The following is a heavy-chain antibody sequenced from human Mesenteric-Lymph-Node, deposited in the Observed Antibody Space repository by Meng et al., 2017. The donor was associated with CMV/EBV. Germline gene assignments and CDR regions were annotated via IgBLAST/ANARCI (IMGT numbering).Heavy chain of an antibody. CDR2: INHSGVP. CDR3: ARGSDIPVNNY. CDR1: GGSFSGYY. Sequence: QVQLQQWGAGLLKPSETLSLTCAVYGGSFSGYYWSWIRQPPGKGLEWIGEINHSGVPNYNPSHKSRVTISLDRSKNQFSLKLSSVTAEDTAVYYCARGSDIPVNNYWGQGTLVTVSS. J-gene: IGHJ4*02. D-gene: IGHD2-15*01. V-gene: IGHV4-34*01.